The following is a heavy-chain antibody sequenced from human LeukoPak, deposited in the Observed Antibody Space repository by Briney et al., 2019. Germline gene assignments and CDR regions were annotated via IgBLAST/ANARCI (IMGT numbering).Heavy chain of an antibody. D-gene: IGHD6-13*01. Sequence: PGGSLRLSCTVSGFTVSSNSMSWVRQAPGKGLEWVSFIYSDNTHYSDSVKGRFTISRDNSKNTLYLQMNSLRAEDTAVYYCARVTGYMTEDYFDYWGQGTLITVSS. CDR2: IYSDNT. CDR1: GFTVSSNS. J-gene: IGHJ4*02. V-gene: IGHV3-53*01. CDR3: ARVTGYMTEDYFDY.